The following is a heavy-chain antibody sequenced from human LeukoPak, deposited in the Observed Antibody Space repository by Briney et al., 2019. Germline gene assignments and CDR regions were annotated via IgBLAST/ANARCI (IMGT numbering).Heavy chain of an antibody. Sequence: GRSLRLSCAASGFTFSSYGMHWVRQAPGKGLEWVAVIWYDGSKKYYEDSVKGRFTISRDNSKNTLYLQMNSLRAEDTAVYYCAKEASQWLPFDYWGQGTLVTVSS. CDR1: GFTFSSYG. V-gene: IGHV3-33*06. CDR3: AKEASQWLPFDY. J-gene: IGHJ4*02. CDR2: IWYDGSKK. D-gene: IGHD6-19*01.